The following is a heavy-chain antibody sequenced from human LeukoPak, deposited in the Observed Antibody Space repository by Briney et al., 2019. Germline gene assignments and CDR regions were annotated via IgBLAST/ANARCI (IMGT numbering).Heavy chain of an antibody. Sequence: ASVKVSCKASGYTFTSYGISWVRQAPGQGLEWMGWISAYNGNTNYAQKLQGRVTMTTDTSTSTAYMELRSLRSDDTAVYYCARAGYYGSGSYSRTFDYWGQGTLVTVSS. D-gene: IGHD3-10*01. CDR3: ARAGYYGSGSYSRTFDY. CDR2: ISAYNGNT. V-gene: IGHV1-18*01. J-gene: IGHJ4*02. CDR1: GYTFTSYG.